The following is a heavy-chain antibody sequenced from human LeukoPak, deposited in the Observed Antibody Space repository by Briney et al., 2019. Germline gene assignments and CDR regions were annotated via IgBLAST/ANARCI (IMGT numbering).Heavy chain of an antibody. CDR1: GGSISSGGYY. CDR2: IYYSGST. D-gene: IGHD3-3*01. Sequence: PPQTLSLTCTVSGGSISSGGYYWSWIRQHPGKGLEWIGYIYYSGSTYYNPSLKSRVTISVDTSKNQFSLKLSSVTAADTAVYYCARMITYYDFWSGFADSRAYYFDYWGQGTLVTVSS. CDR3: ARMITYYDFWSGFADSRAYYFDY. J-gene: IGHJ4*02. V-gene: IGHV4-31*03.